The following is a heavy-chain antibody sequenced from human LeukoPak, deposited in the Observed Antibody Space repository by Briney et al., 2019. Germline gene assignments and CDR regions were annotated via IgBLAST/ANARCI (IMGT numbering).Heavy chain of an antibody. V-gene: IGHV3-66*01. J-gene: IGHJ3*02. CDR3: ARWSYYSTGDAFDI. D-gene: IGHD1-26*01. Sequence: GGSLRLSCAASGFTFSNYNMNWVRQAPGKGLEWVSVIYSGGSTYYADSVKGRFTISRDNSKNTLYLQMNSLRAEDTAVYYCARWSYYSTGDAFDIWGQGTMVTVSS. CDR2: IYSGGST. CDR1: GFTFSNYN.